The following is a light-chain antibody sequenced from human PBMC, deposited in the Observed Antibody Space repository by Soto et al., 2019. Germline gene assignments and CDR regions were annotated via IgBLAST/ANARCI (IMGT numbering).Light chain of an antibody. V-gene: IGKV3-11*01. Sequence: EIVLTQSPATLSLSPGERATLYCRASQSVGIYLAWYQQKPGQPPRLLIYDASNRATGIPARFSGTGSGTEFGLTISSLEPEDSAVYYCQQRNNWVTFGGGTKVDIK. CDR2: DAS. J-gene: IGKJ4*01. CDR1: QSVGIY. CDR3: QQRNNWVT.